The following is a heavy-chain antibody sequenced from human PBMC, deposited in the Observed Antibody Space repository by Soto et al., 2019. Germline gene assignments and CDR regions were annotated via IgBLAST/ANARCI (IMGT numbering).Heavy chain of an antibody. V-gene: IGHV3-20*04. CDR3: ARGPLYSSGWYYFDS. Sequence: GGSLRLSCAASGFTFDDYGMAWVRQAPGKGLEWVSNINGNGGSTAYADSVKGRFTIYRDSARNSLYLQMNSLGAEDTALYYCARGPLYSSGWYYFDSWGQGTLVTVSS. CDR1: GFTFDDYG. J-gene: IGHJ4*02. CDR2: INGNGGST. D-gene: IGHD6-19*01.